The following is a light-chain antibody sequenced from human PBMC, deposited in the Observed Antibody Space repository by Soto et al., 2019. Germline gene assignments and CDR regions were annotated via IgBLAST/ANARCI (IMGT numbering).Light chain of an antibody. CDR1: QSVSSSY. CDR3: QQRSNWPPIT. V-gene: IGKV3D-20*02. CDR2: GAS. J-gene: IGKJ5*01. Sequence: EIVLTQSPGTLSLSPGERATLSCRASQSVSSSYLAWYQQKPGQAPRLLIYGASSRATGIPDRFSGSGSGTDFTLTISSLEPEDFAVYYRQQRSNWPPITFGQGARPEI.